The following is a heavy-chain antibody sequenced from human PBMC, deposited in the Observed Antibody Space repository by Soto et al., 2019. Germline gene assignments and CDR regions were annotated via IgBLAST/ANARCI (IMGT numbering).Heavy chain of an antibody. CDR3: ARDTAPSDV. CDR2: MSPKTANT. J-gene: IGHJ4*02. V-gene: IGHV1-8*01. Sequence: GASVKVSCKASGYTFTSYDINWVRQTAGQGLEWMGWMSPKTANTGYAQKFQGRVTMTRSTSISTAYMELSSLRSEDTAVYYCARDTAPSDVWGQGIVVTVSS. CDR1: GYTFTSYD. D-gene: IGHD4-17*01.